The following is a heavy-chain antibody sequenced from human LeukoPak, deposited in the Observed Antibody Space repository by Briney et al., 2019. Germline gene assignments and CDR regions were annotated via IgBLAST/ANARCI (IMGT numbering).Heavy chain of an antibody. V-gene: IGHV3-64*01. Sequence: GGSLRLSCAASGFTFSSYAMHWVRQAPGKGLEYVSAISSNGGSTYYANSVEGRFTISRDNSKNTLYLQMGSLRAEDMAVYYCARGDLAVAGTDYWGQGTLVTVSS. J-gene: IGHJ4*02. CDR3: ARGDLAVAGTDY. D-gene: IGHD6-19*01. CDR2: ISSNGGST. CDR1: GFTFSSYA.